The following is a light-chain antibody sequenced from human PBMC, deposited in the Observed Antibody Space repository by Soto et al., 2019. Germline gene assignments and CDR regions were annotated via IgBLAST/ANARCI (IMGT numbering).Light chain of an antibody. V-gene: IGKV1-5*03. J-gene: IGKJ4*01. CDR3: QQYKSYPLT. CDR1: QSVSSW. Sequence: DIQMTQSPSTLSASVGDRVTITCRASQSVSSWLAWYQRKPGKAPKLLMYKASTLESGVPSRFSGSGSGTEFTLTISSLLPDDFATYYCQQYKSYPLTFGGGTTVEIK. CDR2: KAS.